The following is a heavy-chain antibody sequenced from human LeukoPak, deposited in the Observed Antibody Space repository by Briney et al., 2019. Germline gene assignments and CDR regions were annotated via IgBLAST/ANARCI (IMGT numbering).Heavy chain of an antibody. CDR3: ARDLGGWANNWFDP. CDR2: IYYSGST. CDR1: GGSISSSSYY. D-gene: IGHD3-16*01. J-gene: IGHJ5*02. V-gene: IGHV4-39*02. Sequence: SETLSLTCTASGGSISSSSYYWGWIRQPPGKGLEWIGSIYYSGSTYYNPSLKSRVTISVDTSKNQFSLKLSSVTAADTAVYYCARDLGGWANNWFDPWGQGTLVTVSS.